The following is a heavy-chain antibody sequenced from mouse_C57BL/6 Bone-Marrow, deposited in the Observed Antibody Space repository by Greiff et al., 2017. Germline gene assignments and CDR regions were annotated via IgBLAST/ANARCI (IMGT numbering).Heavy chain of an antibody. V-gene: IGHV5-6*01. CDR1: GFTFSSYG. Sequence: EVKLMESGGDLVKPGGSLKLSCAASGFTFSSYGMSWVRQTPDKRLEWVATISSGGSYTYYPDSVKGRFTISRDNAKNTLYLQMSSLKSEDTAMYYCARLFITTVVEFFDYWGQGTTLTVSS. CDR2: ISSGGSYT. J-gene: IGHJ2*01. CDR3: ARLFITTVVEFFDY. D-gene: IGHD1-1*01.